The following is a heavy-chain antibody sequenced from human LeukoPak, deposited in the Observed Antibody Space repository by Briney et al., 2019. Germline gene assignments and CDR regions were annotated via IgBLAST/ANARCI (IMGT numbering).Heavy chain of an antibody. D-gene: IGHD3-10*01. CDR2: IYYSGST. CDR1: GGSISSYY. J-gene: IGHJ4*02. Sequence: SETRSLTCTVSGGSISSYYWSWIRQPPGKGLEWIGYIYYSGSTNYNPSLKSRVTISVDTSKNQFYLRLRSVTAADTAVYYCARIRFGEHYWGQGTQVTVSS. V-gene: IGHV4-59*12. CDR3: ARIRFGEHY.